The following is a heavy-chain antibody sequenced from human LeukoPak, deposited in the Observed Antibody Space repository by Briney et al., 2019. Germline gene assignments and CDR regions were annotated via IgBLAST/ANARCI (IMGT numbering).Heavy chain of an antibody. D-gene: IGHD2-15*01. CDR3: ARQLAAGNDGFDV. CDR1: GVSIYSSTYY. CDR2: IYYNEDT. Sequence: SETLSLTCSVSGVSIYSSTYYWAWIRQPPGKGLEIIGSIYYNEDTFHNPSLKSRLTISVDTSANLLSLRLTSVTAADTATYYCARQLAAGNDGFDVWGQGTVVTVSS. J-gene: IGHJ3*01. V-gene: IGHV4-39*01.